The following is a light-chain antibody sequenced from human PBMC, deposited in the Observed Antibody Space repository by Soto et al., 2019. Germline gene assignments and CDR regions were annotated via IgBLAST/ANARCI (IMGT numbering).Light chain of an antibody. CDR2: AAF. V-gene: IGKV1-8*01. CDR1: QGISSY. CDR3: QQYYSYPPT. Sequence: AIRMTQSPSSFSASTGDRVTITCRASQGISSYLAWYQQKPGKAPKLLIYAAFTLQSGVPSRFSGSGSGTDFTLTISCLQSEDFATYYCQQYYSYPPTVGGGTKVEIK. J-gene: IGKJ4*01.